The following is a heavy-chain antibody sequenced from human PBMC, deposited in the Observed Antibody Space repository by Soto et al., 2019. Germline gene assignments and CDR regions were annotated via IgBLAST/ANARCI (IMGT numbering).Heavy chain of an antibody. CDR3: ARGPDIVVVPPAKDFDY. V-gene: IGHV1-46*03. CDR2: INPSDDST. Sequence: QVQLVQSGAEVKKPGASVKVSCKTSGYTFTIYYIHWVRQAPGQGLEWMGVINPSDDSTTYAQKFQGRVTMTSDTSTSTVYVVLSSLRSEDTAVYYCARGPDIVVVPPAKDFDYWGQGTLVTVSS. J-gene: IGHJ4*02. CDR1: GYTFTIYY. D-gene: IGHD2-2*01.